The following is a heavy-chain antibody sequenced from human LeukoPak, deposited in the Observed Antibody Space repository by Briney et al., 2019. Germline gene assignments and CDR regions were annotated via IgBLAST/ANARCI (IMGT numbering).Heavy chain of an antibody. Sequence: SVKVSCKASGGTFSNYAINWVRQAPGQGLEWMGGIIPIFGTANYAQKFQGRVTITTDESTSTAYMELSSLRSEDTAVYYCVRVQNPPWKSVWSDSYMDVWGKGTTVTVSS. CDR2: IIPIFGTA. CDR3: VRVQNPPWKSVWSDSYMDV. CDR1: GGTFSNYA. D-gene: IGHD3-3*01. J-gene: IGHJ6*03. V-gene: IGHV1-69*05.